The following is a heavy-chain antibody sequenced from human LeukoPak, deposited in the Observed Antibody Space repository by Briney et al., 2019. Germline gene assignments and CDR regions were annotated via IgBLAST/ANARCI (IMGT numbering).Heavy chain of an antibody. Sequence: PSETLSLTCTVSGGSLSSSSYYWGWIRQPPGKGLEWIGSIYYSGSTHHNPSLKSRVTISVDTTKNQFSLKLSSVTAADTAVYYCARPRLWARYFDYWGQGTLVTVSS. CDR2: IYYSGST. V-gene: IGHV4-39*01. CDR3: ARPRLWARYFDY. D-gene: IGHD2/OR15-2a*01. CDR1: GGSLSSSSYY. J-gene: IGHJ4*02.